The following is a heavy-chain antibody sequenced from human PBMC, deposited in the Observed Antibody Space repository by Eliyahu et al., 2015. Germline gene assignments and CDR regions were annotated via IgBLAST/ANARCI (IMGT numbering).Heavy chain of an antibody. Sequence: EVQLLESGGGLVQPGGSLRLSCAASGFTFSSXAXXWXRQAPGKGLGWVSAISGSGGSTYYADSVKGRFTISRDNSKNTLYLQMNSLRAEDTAVYYCAKDQRDCSSTSCRSYYYYYMDVWGKGTTVTVSS. CDR2: ISGSGGST. V-gene: IGHV3-23*01. CDR1: GFTFSSXA. J-gene: IGHJ6*03. CDR3: AKDQRDCSSTSCRSYYYYYMDV. D-gene: IGHD2-2*01.